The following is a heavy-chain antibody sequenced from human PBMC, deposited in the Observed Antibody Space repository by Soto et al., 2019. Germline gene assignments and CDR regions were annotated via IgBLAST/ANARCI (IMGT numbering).Heavy chain of an antibody. CDR1: GYSFTSYW. Sequence: LGESLKISCKGSGYSFTSYWIGWVRQMPGKGLEWMGIIYPGDSDTRYSPSFQGQVTISADKSISTAYLQWSSLKASDTAMYYCARHSSYYYDSSGYYGDIWGQGTMVTVSS. CDR3: ARHSSYYYDSSGYYGDI. J-gene: IGHJ3*02. D-gene: IGHD3-22*01. V-gene: IGHV5-51*01. CDR2: IYPGDSDT.